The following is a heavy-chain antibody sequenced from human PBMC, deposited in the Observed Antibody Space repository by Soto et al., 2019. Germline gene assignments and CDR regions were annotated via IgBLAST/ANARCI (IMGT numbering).Heavy chain of an antibody. V-gene: IGHV3-11*06. Sequence: GGSLRLSCAASGFTFSDYYMSWIRQAPGKGLEWVSYISSSGIHTNYAGSVKGRFNMSRDKAKNLMYLQMNSLRAEDTAVYFCARVPRRDDAFDIWGQGTMVTVSS. J-gene: IGHJ3*02. CDR3: ARVPRRDDAFDI. CDR2: ISSSGIHT. CDR1: GFTFSDYY.